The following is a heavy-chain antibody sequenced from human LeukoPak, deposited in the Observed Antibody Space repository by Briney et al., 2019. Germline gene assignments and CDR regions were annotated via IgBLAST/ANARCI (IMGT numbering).Heavy chain of an antibody. CDR2: ISYDGSNK. J-gene: IGHJ4*02. CDR1: GFTFSSYG. Sequence: GGSLRLSCAASGFTFSSYGMHWVRQAPGKGLEWVAVISYDGSNKYYADSVKGRFTISRDNSKNTLYLQMNSLRAEDTAVCYCAKDWYCSSTSCYTLDYWGQGTLVTVSS. D-gene: IGHD2-2*02. CDR3: AKDWYCSSTSCYTLDY. V-gene: IGHV3-30*18.